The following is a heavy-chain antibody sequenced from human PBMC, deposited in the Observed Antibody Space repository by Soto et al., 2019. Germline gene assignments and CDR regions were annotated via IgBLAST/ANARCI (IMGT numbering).Heavy chain of an antibody. Sequence: ASVKVSGKASGYTFTGYHMHWVRQAPGQGLEWMGWINSNSGGTNYAQKFQGRVTMTRDTSISTAYMELSRLRSDDTAVYYCARPDDILTGSVDYWGQGTLVTVSS. V-gene: IGHV1-2*02. D-gene: IGHD3-9*01. CDR3: ARPDDILTGSVDY. CDR1: GYTFTGYH. J-gene: IGHJ4*02. CDR2: INSNSGGT.